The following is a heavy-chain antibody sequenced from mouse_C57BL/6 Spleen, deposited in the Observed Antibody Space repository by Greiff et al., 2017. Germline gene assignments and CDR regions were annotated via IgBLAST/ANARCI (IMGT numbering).Heavy chain of an antibody. V-gene: IGHV1-53*01. CDR3: ARGCYYRTNAMEY. CDR1: GYTFTGYC. Sequence: QVQLQQSGTDLVKPGASVKLSCKASGYTFTGYCMHWVQQRPGQSLEWIGNINPSSGSTYYNEKFKGKATLTVDKSSSTAYMQLSSLTSEDSAVDFCARGCYYRTNAMEYWGQGTLVTVSA. J-gene: IGHJ4*01. CDR2: INPSSGST. D-gene: IGHD1-1*01.